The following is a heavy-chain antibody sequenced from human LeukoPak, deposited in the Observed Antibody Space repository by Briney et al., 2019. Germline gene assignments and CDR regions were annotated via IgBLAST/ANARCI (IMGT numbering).Heavy chain of an antibody. CDR3: AREILAPGKTHDY. V-gene: IGHV3-74*01. CDR1: GFTFSNYW. Sequence: GGSLRLSCAASGFTFSNYWMHWVRKVPGKGLVWVSRINDDGSATFYADSVKGRFTISRDNAKNTLFLQINSLRAEDTAVYYCAREILAPGKTHDYWGQGTLVTVSS. J-gene: IGHJ4*02. CDR2: INDDGSAT.